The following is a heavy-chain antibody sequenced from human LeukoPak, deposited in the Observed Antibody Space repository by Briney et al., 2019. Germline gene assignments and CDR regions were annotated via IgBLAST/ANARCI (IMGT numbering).Heavy chain of an antibody. J-gene: IGHJ4*02. CDR1: GGSVSSYY. V-gene: IGHV4-59*02. Sequence: SETLSLTCTVSGGSVSSYYWNWIRQPPGKGLEWIGYIYYSGSTNYNPSLKSRVTISVDTSKNQFSLKLSSVTAADTAVYYCARWDSGSYFLDYWGQGTLVTVSS. CDR3: ARWDSGSYFLDY. CDR2: IYYSGST. D-gene: IGHD1-26*01.